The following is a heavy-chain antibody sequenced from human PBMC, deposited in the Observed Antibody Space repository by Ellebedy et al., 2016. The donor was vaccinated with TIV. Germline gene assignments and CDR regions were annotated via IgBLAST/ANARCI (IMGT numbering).Heavy chain of an antibody. CDR2: IKQDGSEK. V-gene: IGHV3-7*01. CDR1: GFTFSSYW. D-gene: IGHD1-26*01. J-gene: IGHJ3*02. Sequence: GGSLRLSCAASGFTFSSYWMSWVRQAPGKGLEWVANIKQDGSEKYYVDSVKGRFTISRDNAKNSLYLQMNSLRAEDTAVYYCARDLKEWELRGAFDIWGQGTMVTVSS. CDR3: ARDLKEWELRGAFDI.